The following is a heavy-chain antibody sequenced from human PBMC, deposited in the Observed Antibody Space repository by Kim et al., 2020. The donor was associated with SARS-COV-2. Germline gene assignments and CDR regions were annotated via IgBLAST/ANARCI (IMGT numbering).Heavy chain of an antibody. J-gene: IGHJ4*02. D-gene: IGHD5-12*01. Sequence: NPSLKGRVTISVDTSKNQFSLELSSVTAADTAVYYCAGRWLQFGGGLGYWGQGTLVTVSS. CDR3: AGRWLQFGGGLGY. V-gene: IGHV4-34*01.